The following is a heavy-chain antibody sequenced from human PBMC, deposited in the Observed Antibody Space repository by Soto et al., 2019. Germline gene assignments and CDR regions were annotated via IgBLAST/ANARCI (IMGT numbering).Heavy chain of an antibody. J-gene: IGHJ6*02. V-gene: IGHV1-69*01. CDR2: IIPIFGTA. D-gene: IGHD6-13*01. Sequence: QVQLVQSGAEVKKPGSSVKVSCKASGGTFRSYAISWVRQAPGQGLEWMGGIIPIFGTANYAQKFQGRVTIIADESTSTAYLAVSSLRFEDTAVYYCARGAGSSPSHYYYYGMDVWGQGATVTVSS. CDR3: ARGAGSSPSHYYYYGMDV. CDR1: GGTFRSYA.